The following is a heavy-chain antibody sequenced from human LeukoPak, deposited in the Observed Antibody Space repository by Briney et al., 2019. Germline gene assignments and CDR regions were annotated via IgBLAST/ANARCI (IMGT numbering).Heavy chain of an antibody. CDR2: MKQDASEK. CDR3: AKGDYGSGSYYPEGVYY. V-gene: IGHV3-7*03. Sequence: GGSLRLSCVGSGFTFSSYWMSWVRQAPGKGPEWVANMKQDASEKYYFGALNGRFTIFRDNAKNSLYLQMNSLRAEDTALYYCAKGDYGSGSYYPEGVYYWGQGTLVTVSS. CDR1: GFTFSSYW. J-gene: IGHJ4*02. D-gene: IGHD3-10*01.